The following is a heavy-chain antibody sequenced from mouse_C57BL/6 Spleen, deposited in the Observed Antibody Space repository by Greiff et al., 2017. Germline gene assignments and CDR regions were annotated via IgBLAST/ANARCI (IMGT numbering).Heavy chain of an antibody. CDR1: GYTFTSYG. D-gene: IGHD1-1*01. CDR3: ARDYYGSRYFDY. CDR2: IYPRSGNT. Sequence: QVHVKQSGAELARPGASVKLSCKASGYTFTSYGISWVKQRTGQGLEWIGEIYPRSGNTYYNEKFKGKATLTADKSSSTAYMELRSLTSEDSAVYFCARDYYGSRYFDYWGQGTTLTVSS. V-gene: IGHV1-81*01. J-gene: IGHJ2*01.